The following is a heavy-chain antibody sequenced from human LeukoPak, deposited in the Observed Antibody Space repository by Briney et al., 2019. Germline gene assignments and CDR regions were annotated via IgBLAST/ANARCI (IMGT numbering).Heavy chain of an antibody. Sequence: WASVKVSCKASGGTFSSYAISWVRQAPGQGLEWMGGIIPIFGTANYAQMFQGRVTITADESTSTAYMELSSLRSEDTAVYYCARAGYDFWSGYSYYYYGMDVWGQGTTVTVSS. CDR1: GGTFSSYA. D-gene: IGHD3-3*01. V-gene: IGHV1-69*13. CDR2: IIPIFGTA. J-gene: IGHJ6*02. CDR3: ARAGYDFWSGYSYYYYGMDV.